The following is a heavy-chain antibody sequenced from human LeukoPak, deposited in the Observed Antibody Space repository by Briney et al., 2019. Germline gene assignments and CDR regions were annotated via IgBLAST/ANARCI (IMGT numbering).Heavy chain of an antibody. CDR1: GFTFDDYG. Sequence: GGSLRLSCAASGFTFDDYGMSWVRQAPGKGLEWVSGINWNGGSTGYADSVKGRFTISRDNAKNSLYLQMNSLRAEDTAVYYCAREGYYYDSSGYYGVGDPIPFDYWGQGTLVTVSS. CDR2: INWNGGST. V-gene: IGHV3-20*04. CDR3: AREGYYYDSSGYYGVGDPIPFDY. D-gene: IGHD3-22*01. J-gene: IGHJ4*02.